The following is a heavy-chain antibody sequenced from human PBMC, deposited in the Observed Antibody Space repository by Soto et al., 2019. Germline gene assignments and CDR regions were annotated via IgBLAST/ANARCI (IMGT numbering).Heavy chain of an antibody. CDR3: ARVEAVAGNYYYYGMDV. V-gene: IGHV6-1*01. CDR2: TYYRSKWYN. Sequence: SQTLSLTCAISGDSVSSNSAAWNWIRQSPSRGLGWLGRTYYRSKWYNDYAVSVKSRITINPDTSKNQFSLQLNSVTPEDTAVYYCARVEAVAGNYYYYGMDVWGQGTTVTVSS. J-gene: IGHJ6*02. CDR1: GDSVSSNSAA. D-gene: IGHD6-19*01.